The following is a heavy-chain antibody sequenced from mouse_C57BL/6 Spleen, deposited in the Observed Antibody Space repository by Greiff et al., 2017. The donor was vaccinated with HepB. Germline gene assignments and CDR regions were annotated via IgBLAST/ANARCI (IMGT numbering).Heavy chain of an antibody. CDR1: GYTFTSYW. D-gene: IGHD2-12*01. J-gene: IGHJ2*01. CDR2: INPSSGYT. Sequence: QVQLQQSGAELAKPGASVKLSCKASGYTFTSYWMHWVKQRPGQGLEWIGYINPSSGYTKYNQKFKDKATLTADKSSSTAYMELRSLTSEDSAVYYCTRPAAYYSDYWGQGTTLTVSS. V-gene: IGHV1-7*01. CDR3: TRPAAYYSDY.